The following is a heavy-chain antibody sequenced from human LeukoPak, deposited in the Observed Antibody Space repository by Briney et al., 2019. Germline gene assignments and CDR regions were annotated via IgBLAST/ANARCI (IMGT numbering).Heavy chain of an antibody. CDR2: ISGTGSST. CDR1: GFTFSSYA. J-gene: IGHJ4*02. Sequence: GGSLRLSCAASGFTFSSYAMGWVRQAPGKGLEWVSTISGTGSSTYYADSVKGRFTISRDSSKNTLYLQMNSLRAEDTAVYYCAKSYGDYLGYFDSWGQGTLVTVSS. CDR3: AKSYGDYLGYFDS. D-gene: IGHD4-17*01. V-gene: IGHV3-23*01.